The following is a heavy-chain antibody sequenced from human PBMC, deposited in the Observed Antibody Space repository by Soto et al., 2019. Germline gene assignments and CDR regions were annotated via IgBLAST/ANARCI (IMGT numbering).Heavy chain of an antibody. D-gene: IGHD6-19*01. J-gene: IGHJ6*02. CDR1: GYTFISYF. CDR3: ARDRAAVARIRYYYYGLDV. Sequence: QVQLVQSGAEVKKPGASVKVSCKASGYTFISYFIHWVRQAPGQWLEWMGIIHSSGGSTSYPQKFQGRVTMTRDTSTSTVYMELSSLRSEDTAVYYCARDRAAVARIRYYYYGLDVWGQGTTVTVSS. CDR2: IHSSGGST. V-gene: IGHV1-46*03.